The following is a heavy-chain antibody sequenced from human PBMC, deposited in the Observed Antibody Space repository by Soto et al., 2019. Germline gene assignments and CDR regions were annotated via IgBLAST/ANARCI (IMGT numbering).Heavy chain of an antibody. CDR2: ISSSSSTI. V-gene: IGHV3-48*02. J-gene: IGHJ4*02. CDR1: GFTFSGYS. CDR3: ARDREWELLPVFSSGDY. Sequence: EVQLVESGGGLVQPGGSLRLSCAASGFTFSGYSMNWVRQAPGKGLEWVSYISSSSSTIYYADSVKGRFTISRDNAKNSLYLQMNSLRDEDTAVYYCARDREWELLPVFSSGDYWGQGTLVTVSS. D-gene: IGHD1-26*01.